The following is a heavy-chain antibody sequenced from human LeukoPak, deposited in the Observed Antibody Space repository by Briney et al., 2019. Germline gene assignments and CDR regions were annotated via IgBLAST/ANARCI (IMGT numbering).Heavy chain of an antibody. CDR2: IYGSSRT. D-gene: IGHD5-18*01. CDR1: GFPFSSFS. Sequence: GGSLSLSFAASGFPFSSFSMNWVRPAPGEGMAWVSVIYGSSRTYYADSVKGRFTIFRGNSKNTVYLQMDSLRAEDTAVYYCARDRADEYNYGDYFDNWGQGTLVTVSS. V-gene: IGHV3-66*01. J-gene: IGHJ4*02. CDR3: ARDRADEYNYGDYFDN.